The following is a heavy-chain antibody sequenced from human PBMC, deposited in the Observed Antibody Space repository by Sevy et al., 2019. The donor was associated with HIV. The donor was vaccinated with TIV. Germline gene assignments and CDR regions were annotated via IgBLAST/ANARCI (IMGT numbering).Heavy chain of an antibody. J-gene: IGHJ3*02. D-gene: IGHD1-1*01. V-gene: IGHV6-1*01. CDR1: GDSVSSNSAA. CDR2: TYYRSKWYN. CDR3: ARETAGTGAFDI. Sequence: QSQTLSLTCAISGDSVSSNSAAWNWIRQSPSRGLEWLGRTYYRSKWYNHYAVSVKSRITISPDTSKNQFSLQLNSATPEDTAVSYCARETAGTGAFDIWGLGTMVTVSS.